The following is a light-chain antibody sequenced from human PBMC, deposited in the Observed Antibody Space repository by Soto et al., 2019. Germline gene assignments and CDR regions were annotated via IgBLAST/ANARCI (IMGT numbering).Light chain of an antibody. CDR3: QKYNSAPWT. CDR2: AAS. V-gene: IGKV4-1*01. J-gene: IGKJ1*01. CDR1: QSVLYSSNNNNY. Sequence: DIVMTQSPDSLAVSLGERATINCKSSQSVLYSSNNNNYLAWYQQKPGKVPKLLIYAASTLQSGVPSRFSGSGSGTDFTLTISSLQPEDVATYYCQKYNSAPWTFGQGTKVDIK.